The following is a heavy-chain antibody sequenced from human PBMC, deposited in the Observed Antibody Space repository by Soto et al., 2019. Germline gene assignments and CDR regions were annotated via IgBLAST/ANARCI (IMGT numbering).Heavy chain of an antibody. CDR1: GGTFSSYT. D-gene: IGHD5-12*01. J-gene: IGHJ4*02. CDR2: IIPILGIA. V-gene: IGHV1-69*08. Sequence: QVQLVQSGAEVKKPGSSVKVSCKASGGTFSSYTISWVRQAPGQGLEWMGRIIPILGIANYAQKFQGRVTITADKSTSTAYMELSSLRSEDTAVYYCAREDSGYGVDYRGQGTLVTVSS. CDR3: AREDSGYGVDY.